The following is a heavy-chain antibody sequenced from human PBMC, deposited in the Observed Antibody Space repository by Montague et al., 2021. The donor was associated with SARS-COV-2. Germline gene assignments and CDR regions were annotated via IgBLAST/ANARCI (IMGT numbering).Heavy chain of an antibody. CDR1: GVSFSNRYTH. D-gene: IGHD3-10*01. Sequence: SETLSLTCTVSGVSFSNRYTHWSWIRQSPGKELEWIGHIDYGGSPNYSPYLHSRVTISVDTSKNQLSLRLKSATAADTAVYYCATYWQGGSGRGSWGQGTLVTVSS. CDR3: ATYWQGGSGRGS. CDR2: IDYGGSP. J-gene: IGHJ5*02. V-gene: IGHV4-61*01.